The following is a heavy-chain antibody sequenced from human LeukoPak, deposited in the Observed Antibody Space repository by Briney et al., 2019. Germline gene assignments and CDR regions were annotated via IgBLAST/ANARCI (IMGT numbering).Heavy chain of an antibody. Sequence: GASVKVSCKASGGTFSSYAISWVRQAPGQGLKWMGGIIPIFGTANYAQKFQGRVTITADESTSTAYMELSSLRSEDTAVYYCARDPYYYDSSGSDDGAFDIWGQGTMVTVSS. CDR2: IIPIFGTA. CDR1: GGTFSSYA. D-gene: IGHD3-22*01. V-gene: IGHV1-69*13. J-gene: IGHJ3*02. CDR3: ARDPYYYDSSGSDDGAFDI.